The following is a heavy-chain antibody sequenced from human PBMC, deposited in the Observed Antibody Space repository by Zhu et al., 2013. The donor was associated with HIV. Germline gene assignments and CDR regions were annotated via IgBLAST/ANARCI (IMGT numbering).Heavy chain of an antibody. CDR1: GYPFTDYY. Sequence: QVQLVQSAAEVKPPGASVKVSCKASGYPFTDYYVHWIRQAPGQGLEWMGWMYPNNGATIYEKKFQDRVTMTRDTSITTAYMEVRRLRSGDTAVYYCARTRTGAGYWSDSWGQGTLVTVSS. CDR2: MYPNNGAT. D-gene: IGHD3-9*01. V-gene: IGHV1-2*02. CDR3: ARTRTGAGYWSDS. J-gene: IGHJ4*02.